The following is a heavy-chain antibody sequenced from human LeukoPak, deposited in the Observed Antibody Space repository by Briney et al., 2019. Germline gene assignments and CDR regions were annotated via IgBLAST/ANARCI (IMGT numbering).Heavy chain of an antibody. CDR2: ISYDGSNN. CDR1: GFTFSSYG. V-gene: IGHV3-30*18. D-gene: IGHD6-13*01. Sequence: PGGSLRLSCAASGFTFSSYGMHWVRQAPGKGLEWVAVISYDGSNNYYADSVKGRFTISRDNSKNTLYLQMNSLRAEDTAVYYCAKDLSGRIAAAGTDYYYGMDVWGQGTTDTVSS. J-gene: IGHJ6*02. CDR3: AKDLSGRIAAAGTDYYYGMDV.